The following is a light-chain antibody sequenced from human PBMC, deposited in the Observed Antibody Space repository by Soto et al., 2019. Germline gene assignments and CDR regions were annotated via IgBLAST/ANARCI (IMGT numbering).Light chain of an antibody. J-gene: IGKJ1*01. V-gene: IGKV3-20*01. Sequence: ETVLTQSPGTLSLSPGERATLSCRARQSVGGSFLAWYQQRPGQAPRLLIYHTYYRATGIPDRFSGSGSGTDFPLTIRRLEPEDFAVYYCQQYHSSPRTFGQGTKVEIK. CDR3: QQYHSSPRT. CDR1: QSVGGSF. CDR2: HTY.